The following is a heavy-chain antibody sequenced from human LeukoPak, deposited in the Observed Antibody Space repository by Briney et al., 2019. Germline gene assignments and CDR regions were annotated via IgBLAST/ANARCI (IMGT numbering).Heavy chain of an antibody. CDR3: ARNRDGYNSFDY. J-gene: IGHJ4*02. CDR1: GGSISSSSYY. V-gene: IGHV4-39*07. CDR2: IYHSGST. Sequence: PSETLSLTCTVSGGSISSSSYYWGWIRQPPGKGLEWIGSIYHSGSTYYNPSLKSRVTISVDTSKNKFSLKLSSVTAADTAVYYCARNRDGYNSFDYWGQGTLVTVSS. D-gene: IGHD5-24*01.